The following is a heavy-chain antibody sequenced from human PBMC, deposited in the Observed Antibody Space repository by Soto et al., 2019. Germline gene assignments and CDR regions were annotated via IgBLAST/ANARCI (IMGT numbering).Heavy chain of an antibody. D-gene: IGHD3-10*01. J-gene: IGHJ3*02. CDR3: ARDQTTYYGSVKNDAFDI. CDR2: IYYSGST. Sequence: PSETLSLTCTVSGGSISSGGYYWYWIRQHPGKGLEWIGYIYYSGSTYYNPSLKSRVTISVDTSQNQFSLKLSSVTAADTAVYYCARDQTTYYGSVKNDAFDIWGQGTMVTVSS. CDR1: GGSISSGGYY. V-gene: IGHV4-31*03.